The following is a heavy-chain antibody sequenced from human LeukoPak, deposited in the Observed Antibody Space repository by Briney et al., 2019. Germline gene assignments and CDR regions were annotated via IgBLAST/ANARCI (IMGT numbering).Heavy chain of an antibody. D-gene: IGHD5-24*01. CDR1: GFTFDDYA. J-gene: IGHJ4*02. CDR3: ARETESQRSFDY. V-gene: IGHV3-9*01. CDR2: ISWNSGSI. Sequence: SGGSLRLSCAASGFTFDDYAMHWVRQAPGEGLEWVSGISWNSGSIGYADSVKGRFTISRDNSKKSLYLQMNSLRPEDTALYYCARETESQRSFDYWGQGTLVTVSS.